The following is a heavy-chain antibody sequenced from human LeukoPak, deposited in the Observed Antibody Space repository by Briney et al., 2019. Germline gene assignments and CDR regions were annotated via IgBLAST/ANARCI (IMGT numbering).Heavy chain of an antibody. Sequence: GGSLKISCKGSGYSFTNYWIGWVRQMPGKGLEWMGIIYPGDSHSTYSPSFRGQVIISADKSISTAYLQWSSLKASGTAMYYCARHVGDDSSSWYGGWFDPWGQGTLVTVSS. CDR2: IYPGDSHS. CDR3: ARHVGDDSSSWYGGWFDP. D-gene: IGHD6-13*01. J-gene: IGHJ5*02. CDR1: GYSFTNYW. V-gene: IGHV5-51*01.